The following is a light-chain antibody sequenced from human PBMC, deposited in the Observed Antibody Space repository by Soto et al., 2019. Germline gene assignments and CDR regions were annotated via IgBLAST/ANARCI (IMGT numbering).Light chain of an antibody. Sequence: EIVLTQSPGTLSLSPGERATLSFSASQSISSTYLAWYQQKRGQAPRLLIYGASSRATGIPDRFSGSGSGTDFTLTITRLEPEDFAVYFCQQYGSSPRTFGQGTRLEIK. J-gene: IGKJ5*01. CDR3: QQYGSSPRT. CDR2: GAS. CDR1: QSISSTY. V-gene: IGKV3-20*01.